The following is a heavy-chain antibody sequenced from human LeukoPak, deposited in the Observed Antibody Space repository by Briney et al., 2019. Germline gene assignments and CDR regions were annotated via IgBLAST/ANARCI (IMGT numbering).Heavy chain of an antibody. Sequence: ASVKVSCKASGYTFTSYGISWVRQAPGQGLEWMGWISAYNGNTNYAQKLQGRVAMTTDTSTSTAYMELRSLRSDDTAVYYCARGPQLRYFDWLLYPPDYWGQGTLVTVSS. D-gene: IGHD3-9*01. CDR1: GYTFTSYG. CDR3: ARGPQLRYFDWLLYPPDY. CDR2: ISAYNGNT. V-gene: IGHV1-18*01. J-gene: IGHJ4*02.